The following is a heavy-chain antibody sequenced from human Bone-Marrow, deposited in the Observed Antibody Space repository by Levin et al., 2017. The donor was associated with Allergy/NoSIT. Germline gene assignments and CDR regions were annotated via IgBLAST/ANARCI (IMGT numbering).Heavy chain of an antibody. V-gene: IGHV3-30*18. CDR3: AKGDSVTRLMDAFDI. Sequence: HAGGSLRLSCAASGFTFSNYAMHWVRQAPGKGLEWVAVVSFHGVDKFTADSVKGRFTVSRDSSQNTVYLQMNSLRPEDTAVYYCAKGDSVTRLMDAFDIWGQGTMVTVSS. CDR1: GFTFSNYA. CDR2: VSFHGVDK. D-gene: IGHD4-17*01. J-gene: IGHJ3*02.